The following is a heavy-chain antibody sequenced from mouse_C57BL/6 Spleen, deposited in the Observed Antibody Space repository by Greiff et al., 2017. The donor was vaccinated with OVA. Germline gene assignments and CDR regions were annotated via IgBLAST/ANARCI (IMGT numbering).Heavy chain of an antibody. J-gene: IGHJ4*01. V-gene: IGHV14-3*01. Sequence: EVQLQESVAELVRPGASVKLSCTASGFNIKNTYMHWVKQRPEQGLEWIGRIDPANGNTKYAPKFQGKATITADTSSNTAYLQLSSLTSEDTAIYYCASPYYGSSLYYAMDYWGQGTSVTVSS. D-gene: IGHD1-1*01. CDR2: IDPANGNT. CDR1: GFNIKNTY. CDR3: ASPYYGSSLYYAMDY.